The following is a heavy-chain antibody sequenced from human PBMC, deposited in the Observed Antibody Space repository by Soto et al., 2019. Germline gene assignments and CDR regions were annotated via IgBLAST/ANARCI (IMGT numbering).Heavy chain of an antibody. Sequence: GGSLRLSCAASGFTFSSYAMSWVRQAPGKGLEWVSAISGSGGSTYYADSVKGRFTISRDNAKNSLYLQMNSLRAEDTAVYYCARDTGFWSGYWISWGQGTLVTVSS. J-gene: IGHJ4*02. CDR2: ISGSGGST. V-gene: IGHV3-23*01. D-gene: IGHD3-3*01. CDR1: GFTFSSYA. CDR3: ARDTGFWSGYWIS.